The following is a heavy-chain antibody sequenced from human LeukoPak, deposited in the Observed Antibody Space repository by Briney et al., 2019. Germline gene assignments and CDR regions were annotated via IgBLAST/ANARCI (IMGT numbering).Heavy chain of an antibody. CDR1: GYTFTSYG. CDR3: ARDRERITMVRGVYDAFDI. J-gene: IGHJ3*02. V-gene: IGHV1-18*01. Sequence: ASVKVSCKASGYTFTSYGISWVRQAPGQGLEWMGWISAYNGNTNYAQKLQGRVTMTTDTSTSTAYMELRSLRSEDTAVYYCARDRERITMVRGVYDAFDIWGQGTMVTVSS. CDR2: ISAYNGNT. D-gene: IGHD3-10*01.